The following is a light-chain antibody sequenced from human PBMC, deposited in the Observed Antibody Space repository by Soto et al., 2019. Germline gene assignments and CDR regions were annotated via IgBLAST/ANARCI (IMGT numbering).Light chain of an antibody. Sequence: DIQMTQSPSTLSASVGDSVTITCRASQSISSWLAWYQQKPGKVPKLLIYKASSLQTGVPSRFSGSQSGTEFTLTIRSLQPDDFATYYYQQYDSYYTFGQGTKVEI. J-gene: IGKJ2*01. V-gene: IGKV1-5*03. CDR3: QQYDSYYT. CDR2: KAS. CDR1: QSISSW.